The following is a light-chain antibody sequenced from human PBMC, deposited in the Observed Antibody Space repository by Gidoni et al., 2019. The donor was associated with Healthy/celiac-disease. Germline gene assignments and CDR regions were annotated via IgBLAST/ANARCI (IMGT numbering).Light chain of an antibody. Sequence: DIQLTQSPSFLSASVGARFTITCRASQGISSYLAWYQQKPGKAPKLLIYAASTLQSGVPSRFSGSGSGTEFTLTISSLQPEDFATYYCQQLNSYPLTFXXXTKLEIK. J-gene: IGKJ2*01. CDR2: AAS. CDR1: QGISSY. CDR3: QQLNSYPLT. V-gene: IGKV1-9*01.